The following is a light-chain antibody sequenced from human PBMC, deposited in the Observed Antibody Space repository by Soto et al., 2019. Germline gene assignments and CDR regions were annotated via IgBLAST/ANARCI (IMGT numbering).Light chain of an antibody. V-gene: IGLV8-61*01. J-gene: IGLJ3*02. Sequence: QAVVTQEPSFSVSPGRTVTLTCGLSSGSVSTSYYPSWYQQTPGQAPRTLIYSTNTRSSGVPDRFSGSIPGNKAALTITGAQPDDESDYYCVLYMGSGIWVFGGGTKLTVL. CDR2: STN. CDR3: VLYMGSGIWV. CDR1: SGSVSTSYY.